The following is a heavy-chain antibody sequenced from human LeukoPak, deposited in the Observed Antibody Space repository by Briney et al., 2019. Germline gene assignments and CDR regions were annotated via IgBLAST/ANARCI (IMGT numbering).Heavy chain of an antibody. J-gene: IGHJ4*02. CDR3: AREGRYYFDY. Sequence: GGSLRLSCAPSGFTFNSYEVIWVRQAPGKGLEWISYISKTGSVTYYADSVKGRFTISRDNGNNLLYLQMNTLRAEDTAIYYCAREGRYYFDYWGQGALVTVSS. CDR1: GFTFNSYE. V-gene: IGHV3-48*03. CDR2: ISKTGSVT.